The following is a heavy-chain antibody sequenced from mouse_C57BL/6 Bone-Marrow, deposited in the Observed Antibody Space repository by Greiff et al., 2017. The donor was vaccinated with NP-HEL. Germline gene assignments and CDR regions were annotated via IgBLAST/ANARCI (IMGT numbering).Heavy chain of an antibody. CDR3: ETSYDYDGGAFFAY. Sequence: QVQLQQPGAELVKPGASVKLSCKASGYTFTSYWMHWVKQRPGQGLEWIGMIHPNSGSTNYNEKFKSKATLTVDKSSSTAYMQLSSLTSEDSAVYDCETSYDYDGGAFFAYWGQGTLVTVSA. CDR1: GYTFTSYW. V-gene: IGHV1-64*01. D-gene: IGHD2-4*01. J-gene: IGHJ3*01. CDR2: IHPNSGST.